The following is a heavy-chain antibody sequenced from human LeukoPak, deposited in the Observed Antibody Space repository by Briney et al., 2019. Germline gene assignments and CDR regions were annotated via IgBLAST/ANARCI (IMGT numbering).Heavy chain of an antibody. V-gene: IGHV4-34*01. Sequence: PSETLSLTCAVYGGSFSGYYWSWIRHPPGKGLEWIGEINHSGSTNYNPSLKSRVTISVDTSKNQFSLKLSSVTAADTAVYYCARGAGGGYFDYWGQGTLVTVSS. CDR2: INHSGST. CDR1: GGSFSGYY. CDR3: ARGAGGGYFDY. J-gene: IGHJ4*02. D-gene: IGHD3-16*01.